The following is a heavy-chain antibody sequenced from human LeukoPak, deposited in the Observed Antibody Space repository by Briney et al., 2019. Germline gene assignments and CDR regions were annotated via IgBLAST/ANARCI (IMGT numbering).Heavy chain of an antibody. J-gene: IGHJ3*02. Sequence: SETLSLTCTVSGGSISSSGYYWGWIRQPPGKGLEWLGSIYYSGSTYYNPSLKSRVTFSADTSKNQFSLKLSSVIAADTAVYYCARLLSSDWYKGAFDIWGQGTMVTVSS. V-gene: IGHV4-39*01. CDR1: GGSISSSGYY. CDR2: IYYSGST. D-gene: IGHD6-19*01. CDR3: ARLLSSDWYKGAFDI.